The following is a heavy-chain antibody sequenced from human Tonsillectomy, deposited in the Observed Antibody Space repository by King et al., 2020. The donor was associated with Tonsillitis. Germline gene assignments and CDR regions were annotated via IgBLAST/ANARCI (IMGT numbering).Heavy chain of an antibody. CDR3: ARGAWVYDILTGYYNN. J-gene: IGHJ4*02. Sequence: LQLQESGPGLVKPSETLSLTCTVSGGSIRSSSSYWGWIRQPPGKGLEWIVNIYYSGSTYYNPSLKSRVTMSVDASKNHLSLRLSSVTAADTAVYYCARGAWVYDILTGYYNNWGQGTLVTVSS. CDR2: IYYSGST. D-gene: IGHD3-9*01. CDR1: GGSIRSSSSY. V-gene: IGHV4-39*02.